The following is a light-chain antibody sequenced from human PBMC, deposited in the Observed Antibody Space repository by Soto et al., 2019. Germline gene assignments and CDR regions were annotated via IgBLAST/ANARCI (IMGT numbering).Light chain of an antibody. V-gene: IGKV3-11*01. J-gene: IGKJ1*01. CDR2: GAS. CDR3: QQRSNWPWT. CDR1: QSVIKY. Sequence: EIVLTQSPATLSLSPGVTTTLSCTARQSVIKYLAWYQQKPGQAPRLLIFGASIRDTGIPDRFSGSGSGTDFTLTISRLEPEDFAVYYCQQRSNWPWTFGQGTKVDIK.